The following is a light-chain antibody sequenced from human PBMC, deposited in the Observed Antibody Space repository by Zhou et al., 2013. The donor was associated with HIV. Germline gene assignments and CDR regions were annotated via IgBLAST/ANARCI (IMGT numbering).Light chain of an antibody. CDR2: GAS. CDR3: QQCYSYSVT. V-gene: IGKV3-20*01. J-gene: IGKJ5*01. Sequence: EIVLTQSPGTLSLSPGERATLSCRASQSVSSSYLAWYQQKPGQAPRLLIYGASTRATGVPARFSASGSGTEFSLTISSLQPDDFATYYCQQCYSYSVTFGQGTRLEIK. CDR1: QSVSSSY.